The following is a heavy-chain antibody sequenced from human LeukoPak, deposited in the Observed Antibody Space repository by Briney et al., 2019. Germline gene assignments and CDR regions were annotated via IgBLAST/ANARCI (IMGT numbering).Heavy chain of an antibody. CDR3: ARARGRYYDSSGYYSYFDY. CDR2: ITSNGGST. D-gene: IGHD3-22*01. J-gene: IGHJ4*01. Sequence: PGGSLRLSCAASEFTFSSYAMHWVRQATGKGLEYVSAITSNGGSTYYANSVKGRFTISRDNSKNTLYLQMGSLRAEYMAVYYCARARGRYYDSSGYYSYFDYWRHGALVTV. V-gene: IGHV3-64*01. CDR1: EFTFSSYA.